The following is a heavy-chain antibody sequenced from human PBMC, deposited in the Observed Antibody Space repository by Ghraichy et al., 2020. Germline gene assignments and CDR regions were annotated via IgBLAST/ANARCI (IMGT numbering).Heavy chain of an antibody. J-gene: IGHJ5*02. Sequence: GGSLRLSCAASGFTFSLYGLSWVRQAPGKGLEFVSSIGASGAVTHYAESAQGRFTVSRDNSKNTLYLQMKSLRADDTAVYYCAFHPRTGKLPINWFDPWGQGTPVTVSS. CDR2: IGASGAVT. CDR1: GFTFSLYG. CDR3: AFHPRTGKLPINWFDP. D-gene: IGHD5-24*01. V-gene: IGHV3-23*01.